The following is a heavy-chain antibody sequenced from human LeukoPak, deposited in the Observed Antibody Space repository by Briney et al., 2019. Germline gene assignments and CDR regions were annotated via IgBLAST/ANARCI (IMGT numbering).Heavy chain of an antibody. CDR2: ISYDGSNK. J-gene: IGHJ4*02. D-gene: IGHD3-10*01. V-gene: IGHV3-30*18. CDR3: AKPGYGSGSYPEYYFDY. Sequence: PGGSLRLSCAASGFTFSSYGMHWVRQAPGKGLEWVAVISYDGSNKYYADSVKGRFTISRDNSKNTLYLQMNSLRAEDTAVYYCAKPGYGSGSYPEYYFDYWGRGTLVTVSS. CDR1: GFTFSSYG.